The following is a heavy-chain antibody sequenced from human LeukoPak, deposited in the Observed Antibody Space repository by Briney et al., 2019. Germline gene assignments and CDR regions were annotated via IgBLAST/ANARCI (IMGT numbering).Heavy chain of an antibody. Sequence: ASVKVSCKASGYTFTGYYMHWVRQAPGQGLEWMGWIIPNSGGTSYAQKFQGRVTMTRDTSISTAYMELSRLRSDDTAVYYCASHLVGATGAFDIWGQGTMVTVSS. D-gene: IGHD1-26*01. CDR1: GYTFTGYY. V-gene: IGHV1-2*02. CDR3: ASHLVGATGAFDI. J-gene: IGHJ3*02. CDR2: IIPNSGGT.